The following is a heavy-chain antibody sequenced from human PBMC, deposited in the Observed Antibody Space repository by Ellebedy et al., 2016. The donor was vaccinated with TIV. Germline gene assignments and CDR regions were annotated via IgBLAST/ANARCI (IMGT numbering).Heavy chain of an antibody. J-gene: IGHJ4*02. CDR2: ISKNSGSV. V-gene: IGHV3-9*01. CDR1: GFKFGDYY. Sequence: SLKISCAASGFKFGDYYMYWVRQAPGKGLEWVSGISKNSGSVGYADPVKGRFTISRDNAKNSLYLQMNSLRGEDTALYYCARSNYGSGRPDYWGQGTLVTVSS. D-gene: IGHD3-10*01. CDR3: ARSNYGSGRPDY.